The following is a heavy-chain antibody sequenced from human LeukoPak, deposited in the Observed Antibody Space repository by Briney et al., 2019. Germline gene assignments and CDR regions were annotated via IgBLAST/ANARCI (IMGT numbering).Heavy chain of an antibody. CDR2: IYSGGST. CDR3: ARDRSSSWYSD. J-gene: IGHJ4*02. Sequence: GGSLRLSCAAPGFTVSSNYMSWVRQAPGKGLEWVSVIYSGGSTYYADSVKGRFTISRDNANNSVYLQMNSLRAEDTAVYYCARDRSSSWYSDWGQGTLVTVSS. V-gene: IGHV3-53*01. CDR1: GFTVSSNY. D-gene: IGHD6-13*01.